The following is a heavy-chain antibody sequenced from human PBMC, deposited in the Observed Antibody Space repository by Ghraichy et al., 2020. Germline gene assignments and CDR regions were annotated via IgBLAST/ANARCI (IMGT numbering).Heavy chain of an antibody. D-gene: IGHD3-16*02. CDR3: ARLKEGYYDYVWGSYRSSPRRFDP. CDR2: IYPGDSDT. V-gene: IGHV5-51*01. J-gene: IGHJ5*02. CDR1: GYSFTSYW. Sequence: GEALNISCKGSGYSFTSYWIGWVRQMPGKGLEWMGIIYPGDSDTRYSPSFQGQVTISADKSISTAYLQWSSLKASDTAMYYCARLKEGYYDYVWGSYRSSPRRFDPWGQGTLVTVSS.